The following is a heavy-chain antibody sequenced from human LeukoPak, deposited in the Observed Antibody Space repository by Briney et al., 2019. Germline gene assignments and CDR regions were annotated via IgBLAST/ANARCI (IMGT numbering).Heavy chain of an antibody. V-gene: IGHV3-7*01. CDR2: IKQDGSEK. D-gene: IGHD2-2*01. CDR1: GFTFSSYW. CDR3: ARDRYCSSTSCYGFLDAFDI. Sequence: GGSLRLSCAASGFTFSSYWMSWVRQAPGKGLEWVANIKQDGSEKYYVDSVKGRFTISRDNAKNSLYLQMNSLRAEDTAVCYCARDRYCSSTSCYGFLDAFDIWGQGTMVTVSS. J-gene: IGHJ3*02.